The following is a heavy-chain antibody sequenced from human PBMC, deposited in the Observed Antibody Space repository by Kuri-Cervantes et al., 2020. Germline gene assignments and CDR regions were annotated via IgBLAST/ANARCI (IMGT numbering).Heavy chain of an antibody. Sequence: SETLSLTCSVSGGPISSYYWSWIRQPPGKGLEWIGYIYYSGSTNYNPSLKSRVTISVDTSKNQFSLKLSSVTAADTAVYYCARAPYDYVWGSYRYYYYYYMDVWGKGTTVTVSS. D-gene: IGHD3-16*02. V-gene: IGHV4-59*01. CDR1: GGPISSYY. J-gene: IGHJ6*03. CDR2: IYYSGST. CDR3: ARAPYDYVWGSYRYYYYYYMDV.